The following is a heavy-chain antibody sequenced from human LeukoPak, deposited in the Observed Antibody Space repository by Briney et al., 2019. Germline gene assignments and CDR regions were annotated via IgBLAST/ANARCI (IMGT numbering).Heavy chain of an antibody. V-gene: IGHV3-23*01. CDR1: GFTFSTYA. CDR2: ISGSGGNT. J-gene: IGHJ4*02. Sequence: HTGGSLRLSCEASGFTFSTYAMSWFRQVPGKGLEWVSAISGSGGNTYYTDSVKGRFTISRDNSKNTLFLQMNTLRAEDTAVYYCGKSETWRWTTVDYWGQGTLVTVSS. CDR3: GKSETWRWTTVDY. D-gene: IGHD3-3*01.